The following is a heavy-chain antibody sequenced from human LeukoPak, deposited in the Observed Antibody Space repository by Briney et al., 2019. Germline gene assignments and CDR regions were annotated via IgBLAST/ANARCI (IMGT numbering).Heavy chain of an antibody. CDR1: GFSFSTIY. Sequence: GGSLRLSCAASGFSFSTIYMSWVRQTPGQGLEWVANINVDGTVEYYVDSVKGRFTISRDSAKNSLYLQMNSLRAEDTAVYYCARDPYRFAFDIWGQGTVVLVSS. D-gene: IGHD1-26*01. CDR2: INVDGTVE. CDR3: ARDPYRFAFDI. V-gene: IGHV3-7*03. J-gene: IGHJ3*02.